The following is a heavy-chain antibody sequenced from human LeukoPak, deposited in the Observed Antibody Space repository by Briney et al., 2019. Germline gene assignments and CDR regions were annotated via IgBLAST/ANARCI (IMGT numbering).Heavy chain of an antibody. CDR2: VYTNGGT. CDR3: AGGHSGSSAKILYYYYMDV. D-gene: IGHD1-26*01. V-gene: IGHV4-4*07. CDR1: GGSINSDF. J-gene: IGHJ6*03. Sequence: KTSETLSLTCVVSGGSINSDFWSWIRQPAGKGLEWIGRVYTNGGTNYNPSLKSRVTISIDTAKNQFSLRVRSVTAADTAIYYCAGGHSGSSAKILYYYYMDVWGKGTTVTVSS.